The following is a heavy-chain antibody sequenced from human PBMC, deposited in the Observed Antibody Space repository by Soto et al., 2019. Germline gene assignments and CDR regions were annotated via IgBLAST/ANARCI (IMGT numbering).Heavy chain of an antibody. CDR2: VTGRSSST. CDR1: GFTFSNYA. D-gene: IGHD2-2*01. CDR3: TKHLPSKKNQRRWADAFHI. J-gene: IGHJ3*02. Sequence: EVRLVESGGGLVQPGGSLRLSCVASGFTFSNYAMSWVRQAPGKGLEWVSVVTGRSSSTYYADSVEGRFIISRDNSRNTLFLQKNSLGAEDTAVYYCTKHLPSKKNQRRWADAFHIWGQGTILTVSS. V-gene: IGHV3-23*04.